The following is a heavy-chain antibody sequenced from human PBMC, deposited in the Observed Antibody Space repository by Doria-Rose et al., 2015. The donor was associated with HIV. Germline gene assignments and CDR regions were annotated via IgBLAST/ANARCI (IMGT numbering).Heavy chain of an antibody. D-gene: IGHD1-20*01. CDR1: GGSIGSGSYY. J-gene: IGHJ4*02. V-gene: IGHV4-61*02. Sequence: QVQLQESGPGVVKPSHTLSLTCTVSGGSIGSGSYYWSWIRQPAGKGLEWIGRTYIRGSTDYNPSLQSRVTISVDTSKNQFSLEVNAVTAADTADYYCARTANWNDGRVDSWGQGTSVIVSS. CDR3: ARTANWNDGRVDS. CDR2: TYIRGST.